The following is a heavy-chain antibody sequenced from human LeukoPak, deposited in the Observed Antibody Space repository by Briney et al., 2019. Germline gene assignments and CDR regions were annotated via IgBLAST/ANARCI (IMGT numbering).Heavy chain of an antibody. CDR2: INHSGST. CDR3: ARRSARPYYYFDY. Sequence: PSETLSLTCTVSGYSISSGYYWGWIRQPPGKGLEWIGEINHSGSTNYNPSLKSRVTISVDTSKNQFSLKLSSVTAADTAVYYCARRSARPYYYFDYWGQGTLVTVSS. CDR1: GYSISSGYY. D-gene: IGHD2-15*01. V-gene: IGHV4-38-2*02. J-gene: IGHJ4*02.